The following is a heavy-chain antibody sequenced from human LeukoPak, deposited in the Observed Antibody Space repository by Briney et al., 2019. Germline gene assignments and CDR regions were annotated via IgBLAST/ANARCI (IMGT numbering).Heavy chain of an antibody. D-gene: IGHD6-13*01. V-gene: IGHV3-48*03. CDR2: ISSWCSTI. CDR3: ARDRIEQQRTLGRSTSYYNYYYMDV. Sequence: PGGSLRLSCAASGFTFSIYEMNWVRQAPGKGLEWVSYISSWCSTIYYVDSVKGRFTISRDNAKNSLYLQMNSLRAEDTAVYYCARDRIEQQRTLGRSTSYYNYYYMDVWGKGTTVTVSS. CDR1: GFTFSIYE. J-gene: IGHJ6*03.